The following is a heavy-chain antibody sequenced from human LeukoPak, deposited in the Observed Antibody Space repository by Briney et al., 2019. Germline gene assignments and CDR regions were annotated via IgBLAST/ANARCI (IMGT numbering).Heavy chain of an antibody. D-gene: IGHD6-19*01. J-gene: IGHJ5*02. CDR2: IYPGDSDT. CDR1: GYSFTSYW. V-gene: IGHV5-51*01. CDR3: ARGGIAVANSNWSDP. Sequence: GESLKISCKGSGYSFTSYWIGWVRQIPGKGLEGMGIIYPGDSDTRYSPSFQGQVTISADKSISTAYLQSSSLKASDTAMYYCARGGIAVANSNWSDPWGQGTLVTVSS.